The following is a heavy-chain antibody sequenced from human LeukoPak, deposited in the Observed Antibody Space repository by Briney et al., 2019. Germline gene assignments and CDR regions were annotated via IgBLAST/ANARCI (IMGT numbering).Heavy chain of an antibody. V-gene: IGHV4-34*01. CDR1: GGSFSGYY. CDR2: INHSGST. J-gene: IGHJ3*02. Sequence: SETLSLTCAVYGGSFSGYYWSWIRQPPGKGLEWIGEINHSGSTNYNPSLKSRVTISVDTSKNQFSLKLSSVTAADTAVYYCARLYLGAFDIWGQGTMVPVSS. D-gene: IGHD2/OR15-2a*01. CDR3: ARLYLGAFDI.